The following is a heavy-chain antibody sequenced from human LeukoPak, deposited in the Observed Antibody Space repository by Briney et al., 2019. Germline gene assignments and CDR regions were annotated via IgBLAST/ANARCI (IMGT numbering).Heavy chain of an antibody. CDR2: IRYDGSNK. J-gene: IGHJ4*02. V-gene: IGHV3-30*02. D-gene: IGHD5-18*01. CDR3: AKEDSGYSYGLGEPFDY. CDR1: GFTFSSYG. Sequence: EGSLRLSCAASGFTFSSYGMHWVRQAPGKGLERVAFIRYDGSNKYYADSVKGRFTISRDNSKNTLYLQMNSLRAEDTAVYYCAKEDSGYSYGLGEPFDYWGQGTLVTVSS.